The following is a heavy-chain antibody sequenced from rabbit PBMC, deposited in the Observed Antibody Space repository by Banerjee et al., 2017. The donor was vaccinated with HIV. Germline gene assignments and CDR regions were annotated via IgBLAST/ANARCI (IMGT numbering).Heavy chain of an antibody. CDR3: ARAYGDSGPYYYFDL. CDR2: IYTSTDNT. Sequence: QSLEESGGDLVKPGASLTLTCKASGFSFSNGYDMCWVRQAPGKGLELIACIYTSTDNTWYASWAKGRFTISKISSTTVTLQMPSLTAADTATYFCARAYGDSGPYYYFDLWGQGTLVTVS. J-gene: IGHJ4*01. CDR1: GFSFSNGYD. V-gene: IGHV1S40*01. D-gene: IGHD2-1*01.